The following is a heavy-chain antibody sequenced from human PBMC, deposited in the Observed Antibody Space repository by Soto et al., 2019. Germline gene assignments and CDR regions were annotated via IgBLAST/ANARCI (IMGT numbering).Heavy chain of an antibody. V-gene: IGHV4-34*01. J-gene: IGHJ4*02. CDR2: INHRGST. CDR3: ARVGDGSSSPFDN. D-gene: IGHD6-13*01. Sequence: QVQLQQWGAGLLKPSETLSLTCAVYGGSFSGYYWSWIRQPPGRGLEWIGEINHRGSTKYNPSLTSRVTISVDTSKNQFSLKLSSVTAAATAVYYYARVGDGSSSPFDNWGQGTLVTVSS. CDR1: GGSFSGYY.